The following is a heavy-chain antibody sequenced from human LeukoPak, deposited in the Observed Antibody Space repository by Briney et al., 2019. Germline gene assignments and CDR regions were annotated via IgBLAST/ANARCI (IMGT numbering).Heavy chain of an antibody. Sequence: RGSLRLSCAASGFTFSTYWMSWVRQAPGKGLEWVANIKEAGSEINYADSVRGRFTISRDNAKNSLYLQMNSLRGEVTAVYYCARGYTCGYWGQGTLVIVSS. J-gene: IGHJ4*02. CDR1: GFTFSTYW. CDR2: IKEAGSEI. CDR3: ARGYTCGY. D-gene: IGHD2-21*01. V-gene: IGHV3-7*04.